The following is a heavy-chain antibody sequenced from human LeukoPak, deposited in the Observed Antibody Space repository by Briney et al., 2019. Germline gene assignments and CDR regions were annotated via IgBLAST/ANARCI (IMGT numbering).Heavy chain of an antibody. CDR2: ISYDGSNK. D-gene: IGHD2-2*01. CDR1: GFTFSSYG. CDR3: AKDLERYCSSTSCYYPDY. Sequence: PGGSLRLSCAASGFTFSSYGMHWVRQAPGKGLEWVAVISYDGSNKYYADPVKGRFTISRDNSKNTLYLQMNSLRAEDTAVYYCAKDLERYCSSTSCYYPDYWGQGTLVTVSS. V-gene: IGHV3-30*18. J-gene: IGHJ4*02.